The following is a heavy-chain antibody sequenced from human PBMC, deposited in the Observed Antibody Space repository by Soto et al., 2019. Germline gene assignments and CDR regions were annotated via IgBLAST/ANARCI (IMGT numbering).Heavy chain of an antibody. D-gene: IGHD2-15*01. CDR3: ARTVVAARADMDV. CDR1: GGSFSGYY. V-gene: IGHV4-34*01. Sequence: SETLSLTCAVYGGSFSGYYWSWIRQPPGKGPEWIGEINHSGSTNYNPSLKSRVTISVDTSKNQFSLKLSSVTAADTAVYYCARTVVAARADMDVWGKGTTVTVSS. CDR2: INHSGST. J-gene: IGHJ6*03.